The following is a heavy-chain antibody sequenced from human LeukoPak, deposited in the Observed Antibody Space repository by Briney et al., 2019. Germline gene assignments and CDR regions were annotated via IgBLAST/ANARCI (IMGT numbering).Heavy chain of an antibody. V-gene: IGHV3-30-3*01. J-gene: IGHJ4*02. CDR2: ISYGGNNQ. D-gene: IGHD3-22*01. CDR3: ARAPDSSGYYYYFDY. CDR1: GFTFSRYA. Sequence: GGSLRLSCGASGFTFSRYAMNWVRQAPGQWLDWVAIISYGGNNQYYAESVKGRFTISRDNTKNTVYLQMNSLRPDDMAVYYCARAPDSSGYYYYFDYWGQGALVTVSS.